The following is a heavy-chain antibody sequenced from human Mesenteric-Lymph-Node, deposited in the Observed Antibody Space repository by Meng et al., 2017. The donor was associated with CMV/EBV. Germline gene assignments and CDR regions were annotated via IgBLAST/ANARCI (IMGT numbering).Heavy chain of an antibody. CDR2: IKEDGSEK. Sequence: GESLKISCAASGFTFTTYAMTWVRQAPGKGLEWVANIKEDGSEKYYVDSVKGRFTISRNNAENSLYLQMSSLRAEDTAVYYCTRDQGWQQFDYWGQGTLVTVSS. CDR3: TRDQGWQQFDY. V-gene: IGHV3-7*03. J-gene: IGHJ4*02. D-gene: IGHD5-24*01. CDR1: GFTFTTYA.